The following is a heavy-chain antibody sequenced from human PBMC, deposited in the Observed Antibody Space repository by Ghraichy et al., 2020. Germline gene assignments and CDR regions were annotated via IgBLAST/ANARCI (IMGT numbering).Heavy chain of an antibody. CDR3: ARVRWLTYYYQGMDV. D-gene: IGHD3-9*01. Sequence: SCTASGFTFSDYSMNWVRQAPGKGLEWVSYISGSRSVGIYYADSVKGRFTISRDNDKNAVYLEMNSLRADDTAVYYCARVRWLTYYYQGMDVWGQGPTVTVSS. J-gene: IGHJ6*02. CDR2: ISGSRSVGI. CDR1: GFTFSDYS. V-gene: IGHV3-48*01.